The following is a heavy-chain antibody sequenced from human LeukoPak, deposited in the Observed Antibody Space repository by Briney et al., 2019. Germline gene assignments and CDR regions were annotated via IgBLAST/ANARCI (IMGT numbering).Heavy chain of an antibody. J-gene: IGHJ4*02. V-gene: IGHV4-59*01. Sequence: PSETLSLTCTVSGVSIKNYYWSWIRQSPGKGLEWIGYISHSGNTHYNPSLKSRLTMSIDTSKNQFSLNLNSVTVADTAVYYCARGNYGSGSYYVVDFDYWGQGTLVTVSS. CDR1: GVSIKNYY. D-gene: IGHD3-10*01. CDR3: ARGNYGSGSYYVVDFDY. CDR2: ISHSGNT.